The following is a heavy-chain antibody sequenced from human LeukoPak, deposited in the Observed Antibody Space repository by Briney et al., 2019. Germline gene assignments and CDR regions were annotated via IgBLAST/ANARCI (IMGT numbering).Heavy chain of an antibody. Sequence: GGSLRLSCAASGFTFSSYSMNWVRQAPGKGLEWVSSISSSSSYIYYADSVKGRFTISRDNAKNSLYLQMNSLRAEDTAVYYCASFSSWYKGYYFDYWGQGTLVTVSS. D-gene: IGHD6-13*01. CDR3: ASFSSWYKGYYFDY. CDR2: ISSSSSYI. J-gene: IGHJ4*02. CDR1: GFTFSSYS. V-gene: IGHV3-21*01.